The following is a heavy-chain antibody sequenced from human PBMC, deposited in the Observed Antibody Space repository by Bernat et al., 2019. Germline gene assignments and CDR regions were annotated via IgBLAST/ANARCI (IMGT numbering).Heavy chain of an antibody. V-gene: IGHV3-30*03. CDR2: ISNDGSYK. CDR1: GITFSSSG. Sequence: QVQLVESGGGVVKPGRSLRLSCAASGITFSSSGMHWVRQAPGKGLEWVAFISNDGSYKYYGDSVKGRFTISRDNAKNSLYLQMNSLRAEDTAVYYCARKEGRNYFDQWGKGILVTVSS. J-gene: IGHJ4*02. CDR3: ARKEGRNYFDQ.